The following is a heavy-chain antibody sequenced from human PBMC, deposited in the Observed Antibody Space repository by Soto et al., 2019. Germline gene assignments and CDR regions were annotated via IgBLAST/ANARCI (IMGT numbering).Heavy chain of an antibody. Sequence: EVQLVESGGGLIQPGGSLRLSCAASGFTFSSYWMHWVRQVPGKGLVWVSRINSDGSTTTYADSVKGRFTISRDNAKNTLHLQMNSLRAGDTVRYYCVGLRSTTLGGGDAFDTWGQGTMVTVSS. CDR3: VGLRSTTLGGGDAFDT. CDR2: INSDGSTT. D-gene: IGHD4-17*01. CDR1: GFTFSSYW. V-gene: IGHV3-74*03. J-gene: IGHJ3*02.